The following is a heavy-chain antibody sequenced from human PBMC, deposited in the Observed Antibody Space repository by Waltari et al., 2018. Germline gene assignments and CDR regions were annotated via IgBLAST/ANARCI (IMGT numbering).Heavy chain of an antibody. V-gene: IGHV3-43D*04. CDR3: VKGRYYDFWSAYPDY. CDR2: ISWDGTNT. CDR1: GFTFDDHA. J-gene: IGHJ4*02. Sequence: ELQLVESGGAVVQPGGSRRLSCAASGFTFDDHAMHGVRQAPGKGLEWVSVISWDGTNTYYVDSVKGRFTISRDNSKSTLYLQMSSLRAEDTALYYCVKGRYYDFWSAYPDYWGQGTLVTVSS. D-gene: IGHD3-3*01.